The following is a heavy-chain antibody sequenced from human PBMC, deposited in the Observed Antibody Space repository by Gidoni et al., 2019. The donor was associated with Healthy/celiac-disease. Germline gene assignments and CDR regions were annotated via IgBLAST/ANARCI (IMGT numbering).Heavy chain of an antibody. Sequence: QVTLTESGPVLVKPTETLTLTCTVSGFSLSNARMGVSWIRQPPGKALEWLAHIFSNDEKSYSTSLKSRLTISKDTSKSQVVLTMTNMDPVDTATYYCARIPSSWYFGGCYGMDVWGQGTTVTVSS. CDR3: ARIPSSWYFGGCYGMDV. D-gene: IGHD6-13*01. V-gene: IGHV2-26*01. J-gene: IGHJ6*02. CDR2: IFSNDEK. CDR1: GFSLSNARMG.